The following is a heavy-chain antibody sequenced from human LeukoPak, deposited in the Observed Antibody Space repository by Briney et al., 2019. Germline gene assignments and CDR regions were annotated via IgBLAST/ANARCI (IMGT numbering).Heavy chain of an antibody. CDR1: GFTFSSYG. CDR3: VRDMMVAVAGFDY. J-gene: IGHJ4*02. D-gene: IGHD6-19*01. V-gene: IGHV3-23*01. Sequence: GGTLRLSCAASGFTFSSYGMSWGRQAAGKGLEWVSAISGSGGRTYYADSGKGRVTISRDNAKNSLYLQMNSLRPEDTAVYYCVRDMMVAVAGFDYWGQGTLVTVSS. CDR2: ISGSGGRT.